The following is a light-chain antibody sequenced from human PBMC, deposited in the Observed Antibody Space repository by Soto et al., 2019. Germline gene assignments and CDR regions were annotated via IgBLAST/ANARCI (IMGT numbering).Light chain of an antibody. CDR1: QTISSW. V-gene: IGKV1-5*03. CDR3: QQYNTYWT. CDR2: KAS. J-gene: IGKJ1*01. Sequence: SHPSGSVRDRVTITCRASQTISSWLAWYQQKPGKAPKVLIYKASTLESGVPSRFSGSGSGTEFTLTISSLQPDDAATYYCQQYNTYWTFGQGTKVDI.